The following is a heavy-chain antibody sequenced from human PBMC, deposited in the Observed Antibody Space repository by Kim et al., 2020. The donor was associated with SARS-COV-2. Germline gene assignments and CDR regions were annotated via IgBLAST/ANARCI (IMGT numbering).Heavy chain of an antibody. D-gene: IGHD3-22*01. J-gene: IGHJ3*02. Sequence: GGSLRLSCAASGFTFSSYSMNWVRQAPGKGLEWVSSISSSSSYIYYADSVKGRFTISRDNAKNSLYLQMNSLRAEDTAVYYCARVGVVLDSGAFDIWGQGTMVTVSS. CDR2: ISSSSSYI. CDR3: ARVGVVLDSGAFDI. V-gene: IGHV3-21*04. CDR1: GFTFSSYS.